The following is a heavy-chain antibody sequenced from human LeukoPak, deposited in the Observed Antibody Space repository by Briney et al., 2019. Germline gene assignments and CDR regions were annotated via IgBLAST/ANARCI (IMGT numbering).Heavy chain of an antibody. J-gene: IGHJ4*02. CDR1: GFSISNDW. V-gene: IGHV3-15*01. D-gene: IGHD3-10*01. CDR3: TLIQGWGSGSYYLDY. CDR2: VKSRGAGEAT. Sequence: GGSLRLSCAASGFSISNDWMSWVRQAPGKGLEWVGRVKSRGAGEATDYAAPVKGRFTISRDDSKNTLYLQMNSLKTEDTAVYYCTLIQGWGSGSYYLDYWGQGTLVTVSS.